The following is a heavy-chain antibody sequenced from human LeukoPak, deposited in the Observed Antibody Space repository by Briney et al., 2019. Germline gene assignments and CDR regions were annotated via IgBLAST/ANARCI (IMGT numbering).Heavy chain of an antibody. CDR2: INHNGNVN. Sequence: GGSLRLSCAASGFTFSTYWMDWVRQAPGKGLEWVASINHNGNVNYYVDSVKGRFTISRDNAKNSLYLQMSNLRAEDTAVYFCARGGGLDVWGQGATVTVSS. CDR3: ARGGGLDV. V-gene: IGHV3-7*03. CDR1: GFTFSTYW. J-gene: IGHJ6*02. D-gene: IGHD3-16*01.